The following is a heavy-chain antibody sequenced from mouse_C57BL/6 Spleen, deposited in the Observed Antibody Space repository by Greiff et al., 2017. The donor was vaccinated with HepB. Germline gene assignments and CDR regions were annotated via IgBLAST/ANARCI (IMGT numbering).Heavy chain of an antibody. Sequence: VQLQQSGPELVKPGASVKIPCKASGYTFTDYNMDWVKQSHGKSLEWIGDINPNNGGTNYNQKFKGKATLTVDKSSSTAYMELRSLTSEDTAVYYCARYYYGSSHYFDYWGQGTTLTVSS. V-gene: IGHV1-18*01. CDR1: GYTFTDYN. J-gene: IGHJ2*01. D-gene: IGHD1-1*01. CDR2: INPNNGGT. CDR3: ARYYYGSSHYFDY.